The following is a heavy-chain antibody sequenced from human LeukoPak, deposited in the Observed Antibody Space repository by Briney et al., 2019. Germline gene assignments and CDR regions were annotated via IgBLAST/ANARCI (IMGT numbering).Heavy chain of an antibody. CDR3: ARGPRVGLLRTDFDY. J-gene: IGHJ4*02. V-gene: IGHV4-39*07. CDR2: IYYSGST. D-gene: IGHD1-26*01. Sequence: SETLSLTCTVSGGSISSSSYYWGWIRPPPGKGLEWIGSIYYSGSTYYNPSLKSRVTISVDTSKNQFSLKLSSVTAADTAVYYCARGPRVGLLRTDFDYWGQGTLVTVSS. CDR1: GGSISSSSYY.